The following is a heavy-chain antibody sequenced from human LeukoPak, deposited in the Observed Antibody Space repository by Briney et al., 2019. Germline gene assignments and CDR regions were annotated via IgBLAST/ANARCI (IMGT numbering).Heavy chain of an antibody. CDR2: ISGSGAST. J-gene: IGHJ4*02. V-gene: IGHV3-23*01. Sequence: GGSLRLSCAASGFTFSNCAMTWVRQAPGKGLEWVAGISGSGASTYYSDSVKGRFTISRDNSKNTVNLQMNSLRAEDTAVDFCAKDPYRVRTSAPFDYWGQGTLVIVSS. D-gene: IGHD1/OR15-1a*01. CDR1: GFTFSNCA. CDR3: AKDPYRVRTSAPFDY.